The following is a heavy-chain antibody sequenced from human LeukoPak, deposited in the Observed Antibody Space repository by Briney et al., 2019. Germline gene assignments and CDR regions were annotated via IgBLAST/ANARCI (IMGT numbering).Heavy chain of an antibody. CDR1: GGSIGSRTYY. D-gene: IGHD4-23*01. CDR2: IYYSGNT. V-gene: IGHV4-39*01. J-gene: IGHJ4*02. Sequence: PSETLSLICTVSGGSIGSRTYYWGWIRQPPGKGLEWIGTIYYSGNTYYNSSLKSRVTISIDTPKNQFSLKLNSVTAADTAVYYCARRYGGDSVPFDYWGQGTLVTVSS. CDR3: ARRYGGDSVPFDY.